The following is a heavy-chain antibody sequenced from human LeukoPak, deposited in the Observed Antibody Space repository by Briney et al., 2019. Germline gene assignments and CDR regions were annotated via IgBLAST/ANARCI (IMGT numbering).Heavy chain of an antibody. V-gene: IGHV1-18*01. Sequence: GASVKVSCKASGYTFTSYGISWVRQAPGQGLEWMGWISGYNGYTKYTQKFQGRVTITADESTSTAYMELSSLRSEDTAVYYCARVTVSGTLDYYFDYWGQGTLVTVSS. CDR2: ISGYNGYT. CDR1: GYTFTSYG. CDR3: ARVTVSGTLDYYFDY. J-gene: IGHJ4*02. D-gene: IGHD1-1*01.